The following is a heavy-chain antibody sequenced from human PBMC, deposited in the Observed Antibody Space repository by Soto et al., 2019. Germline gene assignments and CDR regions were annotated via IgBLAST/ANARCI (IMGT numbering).Heavy chain of an antibody. V-gene: IGHV5-51*01. J-gene: IGHJ6*02. CDR2: INPGDSES. D-gene: IGHD4-17*01. CDR1: GFSFTRYT. Sequence: PGESLKISCEGSGFSFTRYTIGWVRQMPGKGLEWMGIINPGDSESRYSPSFQGQVTISADKSISTAYLQWSSLKASDTAMYYCTLSCGDSYYYYNGMDVWGQGTTVTVSS. CDR3: TLSCGDSYYYYNGMDV.